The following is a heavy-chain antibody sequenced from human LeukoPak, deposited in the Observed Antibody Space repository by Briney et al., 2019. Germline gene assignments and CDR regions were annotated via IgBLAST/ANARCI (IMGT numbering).Heavy chain of an antibody. CDR3: AREEYYDTSGYYDY. D-gene: IGHD3-22*01. V-gene: IGHV3-21*01. CDR2: ISSGSSYI. Sequence: GGSLRLSCAASGFTFSGYSMNWVRQAPGKGLEWVSSISSGSSYINHAASVKGRFTISRDNAKNSLYQQMNSLRAEDTAVYYCAREEYYDTSGYYDYWGQGTLVTVSS. CDR1: GFTFSGYS. J-gene: IGHJ4*02.